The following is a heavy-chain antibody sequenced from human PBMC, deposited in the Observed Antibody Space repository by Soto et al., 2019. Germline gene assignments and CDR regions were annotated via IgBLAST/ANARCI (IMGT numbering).Heavy chain of an antibody. CDR1: GFTFDDYA. CDR3: AKDVGLRFLEWLFDY. V-gene: IGHV3-9*01. CDR2: ISWNSGSI. D-gene: IGHD3-3*01. Sequence: EVQLVESGGGLVQPGRSLRLSCAASGFTFDDYAMHWVRQAPGKGLEWVSGISWNSGSIGYADSVKGRFTISRDNAKNSLYLQMTSLRAEDTALYYCAKDVGLRFLEWLFDYWGQGTLVTVSS. J-gene: IGHJ4*02.